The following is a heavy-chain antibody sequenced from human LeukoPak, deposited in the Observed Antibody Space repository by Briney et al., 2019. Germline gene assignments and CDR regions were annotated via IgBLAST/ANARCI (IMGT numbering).Heavy chain of an antibody. Sequence: GASVKVSCKASGYTFTGYWIGWVRQMPGKGLEWMGIIYPGDSDTRYSPSFQGQVTISADKSISTAYLQWSSLKASDTAMYYCARLLKIHSSSFDYWGQGTLVTVPS. D-gene: IGHD6-6*01. CDR2: IYPGDSDT. CDR3: ARLLKIHSSSFDY. J-gene: IGHJ4*02. CDR1: GYTFTGYW. V-gene: IGHV5-51*01.